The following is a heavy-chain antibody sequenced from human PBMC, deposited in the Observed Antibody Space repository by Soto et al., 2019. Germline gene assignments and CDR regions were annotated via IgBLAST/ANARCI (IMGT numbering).Heavy chain of an antibody. CDR1: GYTFTSYD. CDR2: MNPNSGNT. CDR3: ARGVGYFDWLFEYNWFDP. D-gene: IGHD3-9*01. J-gene: IGHJ5*02. Sequence: QVQLVQSGAEVKKPGASVKVSCKASGYTFTSYDINWVRQATGQGLEWMGWMNPNSGNTGYAQKFQGRVTMTRNTSISTSYMELSSLRSEDTAVYYCARGVGYFDWLFEYNWFDPWGQGSLVTVSS. V-gene: IGHV1-8*01.